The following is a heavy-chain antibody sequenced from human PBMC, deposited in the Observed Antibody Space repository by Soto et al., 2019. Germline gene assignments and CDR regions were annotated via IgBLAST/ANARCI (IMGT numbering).Heavy chain of an antibody. CDR1: GFTFSDYA. Sequence: EVQLLESGGGLVQPGGSLTLSCAASGFTFSDYAMGWVRQAPGKGLKWVSSIGGSGGSISYTDSVKGRFTISRDNSKNKLYLQMNSLRAEDTAVYYCAKKKTGSYPFDYWGQGTLVTVSS. V-gene: IGHV3-23*01. CDR3: AKKKTGSYPFDY. CDR2: IGGSGGSI. D-gene: IGHD1-26*01. J-gene: IGHJ4*02.